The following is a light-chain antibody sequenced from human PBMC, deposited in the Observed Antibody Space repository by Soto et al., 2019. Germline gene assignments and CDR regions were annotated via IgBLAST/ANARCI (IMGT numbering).Light chain of an antibody. CDR1: SSDVGGYNY. Sequence: QSALTLPASVSGSAGQSRTISCTGTSSDVGGYNYVTWYQQHPGKTPKLMIYDVSNRPSAVSNRFSGSKSGDTASPTISGLQPENEAYYSCRSYTRSSTGVFVVGTKVTVL. CDR2: DVS. V-gene: IGLV2-14*01. J-gene: IGLJ2*01. CDR3: RSYTRSSTGV.